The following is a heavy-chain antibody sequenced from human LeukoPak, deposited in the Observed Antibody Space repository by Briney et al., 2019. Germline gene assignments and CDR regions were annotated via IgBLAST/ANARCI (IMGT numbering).Heavy chain of an antibody. V-gene: IGHV1-46*01. CDR1: GYTFTSYY. Sequence: ASVKVSCKASGYTFTSYYMHWVRQAPGQGLEWMGIINPSGGSTSYAQKFQGRVTMTRDMSTSTVYMELSSLRSEDTAVYYCARGAAATMEDDYYYYMDVWGKGTTVTASS. CDR2: INPSGGST. CDR3: ARGAAATMEDDYYYYMDV. J-gene: IGHJ6*03. D-gene: IGHD5-24*01.